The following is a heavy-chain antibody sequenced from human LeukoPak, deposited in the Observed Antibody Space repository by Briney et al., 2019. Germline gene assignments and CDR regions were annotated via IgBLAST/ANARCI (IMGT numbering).Heavy chain of an antibody. CDR2: IYSSGST. CDR3: AREPMTYYYDSSGSGHYYYYMDV. J-gene: IGHJ6*03. Sequence: SETLSLTCNVSGVSISSSSYYWGWIRQPPGKGLEWIGSIYSSGSTYYNSSLKSRVTISIDTSKNQVSLKLSSVTAADTAVYYCAREPMTYYYDSSGSGHYYYYMDVWGKGTTVTVSS. D-gene: IGHD3-22*01. CDR1: GVSISSSSYY. V-gene: IGHV4-39*07.